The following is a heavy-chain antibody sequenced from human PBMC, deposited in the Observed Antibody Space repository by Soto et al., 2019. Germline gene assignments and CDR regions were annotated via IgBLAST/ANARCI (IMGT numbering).Heavy chain of an antibody. CDR3: VRDSGAKLSSS. V-gene: IGHV1-69*13. D-gene: IGHD6-13*01. J-gene: IGHJ4*02. Sequence: SVKVCCKARRGTLTSYPINWPQQAPGQGLEWVGGIVPIYRTADYAQRFQGRVTITADESARTSYMQLRSLKSQDTAVYYCVRDSGAKLSSSWGQGTLVTVSS. CDR1: RGTLTSYP. CDR2: IVPIYRTA.